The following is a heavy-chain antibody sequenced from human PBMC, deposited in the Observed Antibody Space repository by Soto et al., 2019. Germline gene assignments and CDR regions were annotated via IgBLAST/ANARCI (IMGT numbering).Heavy chain of an antibody. Sequence: EVQLVQSGGGLVQPGGSLRLSCAASGFAFSSYWLHWVRQAPGKGLMIVSRITGDGTHTAYATSVKGRCTISGDNAKNMVYLQMDSLKAEDTAVYYCARDGGYGTPFDCWGQGALVTVSS. CDR2: ITGDGTHT. V-gene: IGHV3-74*01. J-gene: IGHJ4*02. CDR3: ARDGGYGTPFDC. CDR1: GFAFSSYW. D-gene: IGHD5-12*01.